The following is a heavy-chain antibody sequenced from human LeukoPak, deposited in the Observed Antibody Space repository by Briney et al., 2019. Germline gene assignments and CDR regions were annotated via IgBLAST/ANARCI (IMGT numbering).Heavy chain of an antibody. CDR3: AKDHVN. V-gene: IGHV3-30*02. D-gene: IGHD3-10*02. J-gene: IGHJ4*02. CDR2: IRYDGSNK. CDR1: VVTFSSYG. Sequence: GGSLRLSCAASVVTFSSYGMHWVRQGPGKGLEWGAFIRYDGSNKHYADSVKGPFTISRDNSKHTLYLQMNSLRAEDTAVYYCAKDHVNWGQGTLVTVSS.